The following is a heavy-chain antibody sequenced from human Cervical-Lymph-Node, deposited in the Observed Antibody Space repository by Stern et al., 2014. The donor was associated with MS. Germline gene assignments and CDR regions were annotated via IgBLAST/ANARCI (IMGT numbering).Heavy chain of an antibody. CDR1: GFTFGTYA. CDR2: ISGTGGTT. Sequence: EMQLVESGGTLVQPGGSLRLSCAASGFTFGTYAMSWVRQAPGKGLEWVSSISGTGGTTHYADSVKGRFPISRDNSTNTLYLQMNSLRAADTAVYYCAKDHYYYAQSFDYWGQGALVTVSS. D-gene: IGHD3-10*01. J-gene: IGHJ4*02. CDR3: AKDHYYYAQSFDY. V-gene: IGHV3-23*04.